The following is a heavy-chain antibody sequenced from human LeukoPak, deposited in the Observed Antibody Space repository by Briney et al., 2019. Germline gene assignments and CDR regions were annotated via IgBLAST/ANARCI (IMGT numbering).Heavy chain of an antibody. CDR1: GYTFTSYG. CDR2: ISAYNGNT. Sequence: GASVKVSCKASGYTFTSYGISWVRQAPGQGLEWMGWISAYNGNTNYAQKLQGRVTMTTDTSTSTAYMELRSLRSDDTAVYYCARAGYCSSTSCYDYRSGLDPWGQGTLVTVSS. D-gene: IGHD2-2*01. CDR3: ARAGYCSSTSCYDYRSGLDP. J-gene: IGHJ5*02. V-gene: IGHV1-18*01.